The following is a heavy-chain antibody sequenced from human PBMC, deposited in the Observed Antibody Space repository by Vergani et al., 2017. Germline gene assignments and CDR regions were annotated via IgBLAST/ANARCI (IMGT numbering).Heavy chain of an antibody. CDR2: IIPIFGTA. Sequence: QVQLVQSGAEVKKPGSSVKVSRKASGGPFSSYAISWVRQAPGQGLEWMGGIIPIFGTANYAQKFQGRVTITADESTSTAYMELSSLRSEDTAVYYCARAKGGSIAARPGYYYYYMDVWGKGTTVTVSS. D-gene: IGHD6-6*01. CDR3: ARAKGGSIAARPGYYYYYMDV. J-gene: IGHJ6*03. CDR1: GGPFSSYA. V-gene: IGHV1-69*01.